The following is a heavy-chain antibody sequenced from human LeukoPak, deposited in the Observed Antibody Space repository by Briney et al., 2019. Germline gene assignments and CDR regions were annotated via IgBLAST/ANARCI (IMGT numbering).Heavy chain of an antibody. V-gene: IGHV3-11*01. Sequence: PGGSLRLSCAASGFTFSDYYMSWIRQAPGKGLEGVSYISSSGSTIYYADSVKGRFTISRDNAKNSLYLQMNSLRAEDTAVYYCARPTDYYDSSGYRHWGQGTLVTVSS. CDR3: ARPTDYYDSSGYRH. CDR1: GFTFSDYY. CDR2: ISSSGSTI. J-gene: IGHJ4*02. D-gene: IGHD3-22*01.